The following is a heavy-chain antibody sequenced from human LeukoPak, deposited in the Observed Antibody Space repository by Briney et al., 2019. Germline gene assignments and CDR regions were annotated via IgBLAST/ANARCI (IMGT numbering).Heavy chain of an antibody. V-gene: IGHV1-8*02. Sequence: ASVKVSCKASGYTFTSYAMNWVRQATGQGLEWMGWMNPNSGNTGYAQKFQGRVTMTRNTSISTAYMELSSLRSEDTAVYYCARVYADIVVVVAATLAFDYWGQGTLVTVSS. CDR3: ARVYADIVVVVAATLAFDY. CDR1: GYTFTSYA. J-gene: IGHJ4*02. CDR2: MNPNSGNT. D-gene: IGHD2-15*01.